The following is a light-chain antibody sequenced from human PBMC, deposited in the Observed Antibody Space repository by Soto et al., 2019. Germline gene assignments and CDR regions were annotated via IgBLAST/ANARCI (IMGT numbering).Light chain of an antibody. Sequence: QSALTQPPSVSGSPGQSVTISCTGTSSDVGSYNSVSWYQQPPGTVPKLMIYEVSNRPSGVPDRFSGSKSGNTASLTSSGLQAEDEDDYYCSSYTTSNTYVFGTGTKLTVL. V-gene: IGLV2-18*02. CDR2: EVS. J-gene: IGLJ1*01. CDR1: SSDVGSYNS. CDR3: SSYTTSNTYV.